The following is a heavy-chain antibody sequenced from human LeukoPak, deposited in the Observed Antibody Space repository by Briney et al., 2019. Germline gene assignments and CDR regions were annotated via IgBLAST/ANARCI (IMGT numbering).Heavy chain of an antibody. Sequence: SETLSLTCTVSGGSISSYYWTWIRQPPGKGLEWIGYIYYSGSTNYNPSLKSRVTISVDTSKNQFSLKLSSVTAADTAVYYCARDRRWGYFDLWGRGTLVTVSS. D-gene: IGHD1-26*01. CDR1: GGSISSYY. CDR2: IYYSGST. V-gene: IGHV4-59*01. J-gene: IGHJ2*01. CDR3: ARDRRWGYFDL.